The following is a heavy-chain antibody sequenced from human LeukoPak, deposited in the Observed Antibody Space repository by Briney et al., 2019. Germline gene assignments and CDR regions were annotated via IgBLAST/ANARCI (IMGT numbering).Heavy chain of an antibody. Sequence: PSQTLSLTCTVSGGSISSGGYYWSWIRQHPGKGLEWIGYIYYSGSTYYNPSIKSRVTISVNTSKNKFSLKLSSVTAADTAVYYCARDVFGGGGYYFDYWGQGTLVTVSS. V-gene: IGHV4-31*03. CDR1: GGSISSGGYY. D-gene: IGHD3-10*01. CDR2: IYYSGST. CDR3: ARDVFGGGGYYFDY. J-gene: IGHJ4*02.